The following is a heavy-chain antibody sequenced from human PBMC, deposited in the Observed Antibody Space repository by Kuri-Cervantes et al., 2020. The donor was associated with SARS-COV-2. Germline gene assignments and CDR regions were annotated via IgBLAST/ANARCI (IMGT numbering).Heavy chain of an antibody. D-gene: IGHD3-10*01. V-gene: IGHV1-18*01. CDR3: ARSTYYGSGSYPNRYYFDY. CDR2: ISAYNGNT. CDR1: GYTFTSYG. Sequence: ASVKVSCKASGYTFTSYGISWVRQAPGQGLEWMGWISAYNGNTNYAQKLQGRVTMTTDTSTSTAYMELRSLRSDDTAVYYCARSTYYGSGSYPNRYYFDYWDQGTLVTVSS. J-gene: IGHJ4*02.